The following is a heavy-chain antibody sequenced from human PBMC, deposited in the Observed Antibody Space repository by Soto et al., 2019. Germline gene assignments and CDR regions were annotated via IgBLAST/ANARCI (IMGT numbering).Heavy chain of an antibody. J-gene: IGHJ6*02. CDR3: ARSQGSSTSLELYYYYYYGMDG. CDR1: GGTFGSYA. Sequence: QVQLVQSGAEVKKPGSSVKVSCKASGGTFGSYAISWVRQAPGQGLEWMGGIIPIPGTANYAQKFQGRVTIAADESTSTAYMERSSLRSEDTALYYCARSQGSSTSLELYYYYYYGMDGWGQGTTVTVSS. V-gene: IGHV1-69*01. D-gene: IGHD2-2*01. CDR2: IIPIPGTA.